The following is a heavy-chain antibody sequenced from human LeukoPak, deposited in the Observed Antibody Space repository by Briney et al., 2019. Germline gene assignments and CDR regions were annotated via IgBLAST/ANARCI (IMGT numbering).Heavy chain of an antibody. Sequence: GGSLRLSCATSGFTFISYWMHWVRQAPGKGLEWVSNVNSDESTIHYADSVRGRFAVSRDNAKNMLYLQMNSLRVEDTAVYYCARENSGFDNWGQGTLVAVSS. J-gene: IGHJ4*02. D-gene: IGHD6-19*01. CDR1: GFTFISYW. CDR3: ARENSGFDN. CDR2: VNSDESTI. V-gene: IGHV3-74*01.